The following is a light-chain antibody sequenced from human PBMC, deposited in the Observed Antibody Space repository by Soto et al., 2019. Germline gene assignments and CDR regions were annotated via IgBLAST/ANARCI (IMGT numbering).Light chain of an antibody. V-gene: IGLV2-8*01. CDR2: EVS. CDR3: SSYAGSNTVV. CDR1: SSDVGGYNY. Sequence: QSALSQPPSASGSPGQSVTISCTGTSSDVGGYNYVSWYQQHPGKAPKLMIYEVSKRPSGVPDRFSGSKSGNTASLTVSGLQADDDSDYYCSSYAGSNTVVFGEGTQLTVL. J-gene: IGLJ2*01.